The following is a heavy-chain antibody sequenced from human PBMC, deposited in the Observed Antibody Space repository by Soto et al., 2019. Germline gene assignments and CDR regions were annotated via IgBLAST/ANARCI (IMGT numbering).Heavy chain of an antibody. J-gene: IGHJ3*02. D-gene: IGHD1-26*01. CDR1: GFTFSSYV. Sequence: PWGSLRLSCAASGFTFSSYVMHWVRQAPGKGLEWVAVIWYDGSNKYYADSVKGRFTISRDNSKNTLYLQMNSLRAEDTAVYYCARDSGSLRAFDTWGQGKMVTVSS. CDR3: ARDSGSLRAFDT. V-gene: IGHV3-33*01. CDR2: IWYDGSNK.